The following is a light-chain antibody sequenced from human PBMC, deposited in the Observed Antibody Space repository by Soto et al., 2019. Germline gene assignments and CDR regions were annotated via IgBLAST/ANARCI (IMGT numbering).Light chain of an antibody. J-gene: IGKJ4*01. CDR1: QGISSF. Sequence: DIQLTQSPSFLSASVGARVTITCRASQGISSFLAWYQQKPGKAPNLLISAASTLRTGVPSRFSGSGSATEFTLTISSLQPEEFATYYCQHLKTYPLTFGGGTKVE. CDR3: QHLKTYPLT. V-gene: IGKV1-9*01. CDR2: AAS.